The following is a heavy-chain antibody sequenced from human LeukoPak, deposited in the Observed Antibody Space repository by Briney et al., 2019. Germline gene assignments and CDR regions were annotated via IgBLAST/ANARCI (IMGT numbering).Heavy chain of an antibody. CDR2: IWYDGSEK. D-gene: IGHD3-10*01. Sequence: GRSLRLSCAASGLLFSNYGMHWVRQAPGKGLEGVAVIWYDGSEKYYADSVKGRFTISRDNSKNTLYLQMNSLRAEDTALYYCGTSGRYFGSGSFSSDYYFYNMDVWGKGTTVTVSS. CDR1: GLLFSNYG. CDR3: GTSGRYFGSGSFSSDYYFYNMDV. V-gene: IGHV3-33*01. J-gene: IGHJ6*03.